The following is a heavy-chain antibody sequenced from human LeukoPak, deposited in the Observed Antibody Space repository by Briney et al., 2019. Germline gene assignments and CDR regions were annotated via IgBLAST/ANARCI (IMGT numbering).Heavy chain of an antibody. CDR2: ISAYNGNT. Sequence: GASVKVSCKASGYTFTSYGISWVRQAPGQGLEWMGWISAYNGNTNYAQKLQGRVTMTTDTSTSTAYMELRSLRSDDTAVYYCARDRYDFWSGYRKGPDYWGQGTLVTVSS. D-gene: IGHD3-3*01. CDR1: GYTFTSYG. J-gene: IGHJ4*02. V-gene: IGHV1-18*01. CDR3: ARDRYDFWSGYRKGPDY.